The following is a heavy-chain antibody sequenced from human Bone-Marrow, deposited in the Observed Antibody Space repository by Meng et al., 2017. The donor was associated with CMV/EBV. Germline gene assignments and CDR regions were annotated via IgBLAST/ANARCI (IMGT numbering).Heavy chain of an antibody. CDR3: AREASTGCYDY. Sequence: GGSLRLSCVASGFTFSSYTINWVRQAPGKGLEWVSSISGSSSYIYYADSVKGRFTISRDNSKNTLHLQMNRLRADDTALYYCAREASTGCYDYWGQGTLVTVSS. J-gene: IGHJ4*02. CDR1: GFTFSSYT. V-gene: IGHV3-21*04. D-gene: IGHD2-2*01. CDR2: ISGSSSYI.